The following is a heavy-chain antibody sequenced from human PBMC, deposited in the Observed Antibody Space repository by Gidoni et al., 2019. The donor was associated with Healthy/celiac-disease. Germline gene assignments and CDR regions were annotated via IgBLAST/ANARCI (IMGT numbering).Heavy chain of an antibody. J-gene: IGHJ5*02. V-gene: IGHV3-21*01. CDR3: ARQPGEELERIFSNWFDP. Sequence: GTGRFTISRDNAKNSLYLQMNSLRAEDTAVYYCARQPGEELERIFSNWFDPWGQGTLVTVSS. D-gene: IGHD1-1*01.